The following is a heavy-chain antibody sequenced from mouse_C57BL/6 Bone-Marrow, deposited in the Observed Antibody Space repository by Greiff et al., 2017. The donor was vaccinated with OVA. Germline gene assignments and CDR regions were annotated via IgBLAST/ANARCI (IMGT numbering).Heavy chain of an antibody. CDR3: TRNFGFAY. CDR2: IDPETGVT. Sequence: VQRVESGAELVRPGASVTLSCKASGYTFTDYEMHWVKQTPFHGLAWIGAIDPETGVTAYNQKFKGKAILTADQSSSTAYMELRSLTSEDSAVYYCTRNFGFAYWGQGTLVTVSA. CDR1: GYTFTDYE. V-gene: IGHV1-15*01. J-gene: IGHJ3*01.